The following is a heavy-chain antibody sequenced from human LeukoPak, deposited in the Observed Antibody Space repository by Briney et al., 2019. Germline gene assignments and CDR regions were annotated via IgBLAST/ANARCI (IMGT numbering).Heavy chain of an antibody. Sequence: SETLSLTCTVSGGSISSSSYYWGWIRQPPGKGLEWIGSIYYSGSTNYNPSLKSRVTISVDTSKNQFSLKLSSVTAADTAVYYCARVGYSSGWYGGYYFDYWGQGTLVTVSS. J-gene: IGHJ4*02. D-gene: IGHD6-19*01. CDR3: ARVGYSSGWYGGYYFDY. CDR1: GGSISSSSYY. V-gene: IGHV4-39*07. CDR2: IYYSGST.